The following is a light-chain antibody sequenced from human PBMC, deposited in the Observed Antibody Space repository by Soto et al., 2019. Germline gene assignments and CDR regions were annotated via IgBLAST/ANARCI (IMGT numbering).Light chain of an antibody. Sequence: QSALTQPRSVSGSPGQSVTISCTGTSSDIGGYNYVSWYQQHPGKAPKLMIYDVSKLPSRVPDRFSGSKSGNTASLTISGLQAEDEADYYCCSYAGTYTWVFGGGTQLTVL. CDR3: CSYAGTYTWV. CDR1: SSDIGGYNY. CDR2: DVS. V-gene: IGLV2-11*01. J-gene: IGLJ3*02.